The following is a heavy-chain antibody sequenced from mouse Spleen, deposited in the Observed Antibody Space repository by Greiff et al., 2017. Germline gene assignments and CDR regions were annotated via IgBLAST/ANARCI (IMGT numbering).Heavy chain of an antibody. V-gene: IGHV5-9-3*01. Sequence: EVKVVESGGGLVKLGGSLKLSCAASGFTFSSYAMSWVRQTPEKRLEWVATISSGGSYTYYPDSVKGRFTISRDNAKNTLYLQMSSLRSEDTAMYYCARHDYYGSSYDYFDYWGQGTTLTVSS. CDR1: GFTFSSYA. CDR3: ARHDYYGSSYDYFDY. CDR2: ISSGGSYT. J-gene: IGHJ2*01. D-gene: IGHD1-1*01.